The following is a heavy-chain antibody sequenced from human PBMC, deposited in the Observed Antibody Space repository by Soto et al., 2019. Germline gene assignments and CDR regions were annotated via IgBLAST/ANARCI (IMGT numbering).Heavy chain of an antibody. J-gene: IGHJ3*02. Sequence: GESLKISCKGSGYSFTSYWISWVRQMPGKGLEWMGRIDPSDSYTNYSPSFQGHVTISADKSISIAYLQWSSLKASDTAIYYCARHLDYYDSSGPDAFDIWGQGTMVTVSS. D-gene: IGHD3-22*01. V-gene: IGHV5-10-1*01. CDR1: GYSFTSYW. CDR3: ARHLDYYDSSGPDAFDI. CDR2: IDPSDSYT.